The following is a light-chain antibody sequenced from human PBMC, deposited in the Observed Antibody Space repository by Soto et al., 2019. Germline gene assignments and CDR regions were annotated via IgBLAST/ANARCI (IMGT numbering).Light chain of an antibody. CDR3: HQYGSSPWT. Sequence: EIVLTQSPGTLSLSPGERATLSCRASQSLTGRYLAWYQQKPGQAPRLLISGASSRATGISDNFSGSGSGTDFTLTIGRLEPEDFAVYYCHQYGSSPWTFGQGTRVEIK. V-gene: IGKV3-20*01. CDR1: QSLTGRY. J-gene: IGKJ1*01. CDR2: GAS.